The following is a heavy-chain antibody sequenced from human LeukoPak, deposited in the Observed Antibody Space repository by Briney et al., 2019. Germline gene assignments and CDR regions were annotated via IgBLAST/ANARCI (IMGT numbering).Heavy chain of an antibody. V-gene: IGHV4-34*01. J-gene: IGHJ5*02. Sequence: SETLSLTCAVYGGSFSGYYWSWIRQPPGKGLEWIGEINHSGSTNYNPSLKSRVTISVDTSKNQFSLKLSSVTAADTAVYYCARRLNSGSYYSWFDPWGQGTLVIVSS. CDR1: GGSFSGYY. CDR2: INHSGST. CDR3: ARRLNSGSYYSWFDP. D-gene: IGHD1-26*01.